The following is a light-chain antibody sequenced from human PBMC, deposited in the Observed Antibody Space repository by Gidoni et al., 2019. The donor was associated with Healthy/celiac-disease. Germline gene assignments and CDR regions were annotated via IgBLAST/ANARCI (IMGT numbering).Light chain of an antibody. V-gene: IGKV1-39*01. CDR1: QSISSY. J-gene: IGKJ3*01. CDR2: AAS. Sequence: DIQITQSPSSLSASVGDRVTIPCRASQSISSYLNWYQQKPGKAPKRLIYAASSLQSGVPARFSGSGSGTDFTLTISSLQPEDFATYYCQQSYSTPPFTFXPXTKVDIK. CDR3: QQSYSTPPFT.